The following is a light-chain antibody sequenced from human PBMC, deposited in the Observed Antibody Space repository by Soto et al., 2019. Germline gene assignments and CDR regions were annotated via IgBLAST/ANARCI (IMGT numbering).Light chain of an antibody. CDR2: GAS. CDR1: QSVGSN. J-gene: IGKJ1*01. Sequence: EIVMTQSPATLSVSPGERATLSCRASQSVGSNVDWYQQKPGQSPRLLIYGASTRATGIPARFSGSGSGTEFTLTISSLQSEDFAVYYCQQYSNWPPGTFGQGTKVEIK. CDR3: QQYSNWPPGT. V-gene: IGKV3-15*01.